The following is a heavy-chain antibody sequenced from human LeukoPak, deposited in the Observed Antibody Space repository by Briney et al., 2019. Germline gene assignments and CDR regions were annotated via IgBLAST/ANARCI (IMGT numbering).Heavy chain of an antibody. J-gene: IGHJ4*02. CDR3: ARVSGYDWESFYDY. V-gene: IGHV4-34*01. D-gene: IGHD5-12*01. Sequence: SETLSLTCAVYGGSFSGYYWSWIRQPPGKGLEWIGEINHSGSTNYNPSLKSRVTISVDASKNQFSLKLSSVTAADTAVYYCARVSGYDWESFYDYWGQGTLVTVSS. CDR2: INHSGST. CDR1: GGSFSGYY.